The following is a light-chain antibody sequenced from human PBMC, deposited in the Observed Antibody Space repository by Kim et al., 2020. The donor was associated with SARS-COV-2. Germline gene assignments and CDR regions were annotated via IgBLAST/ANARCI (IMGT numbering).Light chain of an antibody. V-gene: IGKV1-33*01. CDR1: QDIRYS. Sequence: ASVGDRVTITCQATQDIRYSLNWYQQKPGKAPMLVIQDASNVAPGAPSRFSGSGSGTDFSLTISSLQPEDVATYYCQQYDDVPLNFGGGTKVDIK. CDR2: DAS. J-gene: IGKJ4*01. CDR3: QQYDDVPLN.